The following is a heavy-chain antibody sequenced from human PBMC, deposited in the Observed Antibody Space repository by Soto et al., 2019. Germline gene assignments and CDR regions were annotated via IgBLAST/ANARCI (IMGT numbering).Heavy chain of an antibody. CDR1: GYSFTSYW. J-gene: IGHJ6*02. D-gene: IGHD6-13*01. CDR3: AAPYSSSWNYYYYGMDV. Sequence: PGESLKISCKGSGYSFTSYWISWVRQMPGKGLEWMGRIDPSDSYTNYSPSFQGHVTISADKSISTAYLQWSSLKASDTALYYCAAPYSSSWNYYYYGMDVWGQGTTVTVSS. V-gene: IGHV5-10-1*01. CDR2: IDPSDSYT.